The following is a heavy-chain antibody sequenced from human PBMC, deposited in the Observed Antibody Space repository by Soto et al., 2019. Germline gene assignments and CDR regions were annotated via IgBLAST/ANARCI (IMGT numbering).Heavy chain of an antibody. D-gene: IGHD3-3*01. CDR3: ARAPRITIFGVDSYGMDV. J-gene: IGHJ6*02. CDR1: GGSISGYY. Sequence: PSETLSLTCTVSGGSISGYYWSWIRRPPGKGLEWIGYIYYSGSTNYNPSLKSRVTISLDTSKNQFSLKLSSVTAADTAVYYFARAPRITIFGVDSYGMDVWGQGTTVTVSS. CDR2: IYYSGST. V-gene: IGHV4-59*01.